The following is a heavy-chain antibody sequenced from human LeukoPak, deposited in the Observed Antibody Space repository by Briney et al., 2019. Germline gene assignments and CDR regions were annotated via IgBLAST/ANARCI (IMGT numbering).Heavy chain of an antibody. CDR1: GFTSSDYY. CDR2: ISSSGRTI. D-gene: IGHD5-24*01. CDR3: TRHHTDGYNFWY. J-gene: IGHJ4*02. Sequence: GGSLRLXCAASGFTSSDYYMRWVRQAPGKGLESLSYISSSGRTIYYADSVKGRFTVSRDNAQNSLYLQMYSLRAEDTAVYYCTRHHTDGYNFWYWGPGALVTVSS. V-gene: IGHV3-11*04.